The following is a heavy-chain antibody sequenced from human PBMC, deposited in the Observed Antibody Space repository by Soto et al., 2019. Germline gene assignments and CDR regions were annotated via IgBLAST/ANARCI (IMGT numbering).Heavy chain of an antibody. CDR2: IKQDGSEK. J-gene: IGHJ4*02. CDR3: ARTYYYDSSGYYYNFY. CDR1: GFPFSSYW. Sequence: GGSLRLSCAASGFPFSSYWMSWVRQAPGKGLEWVANIKQDGSEKYYVDSVKGRFTISRDNAKNSLYLQMNNLRAEDTAVYYCARTYYYDSSGYYYNFYWGQGTLVTVSS. D-gene: IGHD3-22*01. V-gene: IGHV3-7*01.